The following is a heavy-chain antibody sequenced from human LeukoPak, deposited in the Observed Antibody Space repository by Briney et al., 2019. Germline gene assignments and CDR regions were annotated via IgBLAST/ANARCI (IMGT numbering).Heavy chain of an antibody. J-gene: IGHJ4*02. CDR2: ISAYSGNT. Sequence: GASVKVSCKASGYTFTNYGITWVRQAPGQGLGWMGWISAYSGNTNYVQKFQGRVTMATDASTSTAYMELRSLRSDDTAVYYCARDIATVVHQDWGQGTLVTVSS. V-gene: IGHV1-18*01. D-gene: IGHD2-2*01. CDR3: ARDIATVVHQD. CDR1: GYTFTNYG.